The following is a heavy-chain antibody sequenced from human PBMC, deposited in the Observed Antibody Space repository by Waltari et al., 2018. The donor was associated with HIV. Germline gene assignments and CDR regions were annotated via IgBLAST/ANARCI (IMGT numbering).Heavy chain of an antibody. D-gene: IGHD2-8*01. CDR2: IYPGDSDT. Sequence: EVQLVQSGAEVKKPGESLKISCKGSGYSFATYWIGWVRQMTGKGLEWMGSIYPGDSDTRYSPSFQGQVTISADKSIRTAYLQWSSLKASDTAMYYCTKGMYANQDYFDNWGQGTLVTVSS. CDR1: GYSFATYW. V-gene: IGHV5-51*03. J-gene: IGHJ4*02. CDR3: TKGMYANQDYFDN.